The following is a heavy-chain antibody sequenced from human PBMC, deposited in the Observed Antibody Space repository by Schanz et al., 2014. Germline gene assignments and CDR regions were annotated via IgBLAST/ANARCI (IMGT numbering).Heavy chain of an antibody. CDR2: IHPSGGST. V-gene: IGHV1-46*01. J-gene: IGHJ4*02. Sequence: QVQLVQSGAEVKKPGALVKLSCEASGYTFTSYFLHWVRQAPGQGPEWMGIIHPSGGSTNYAQQFLGRLTMTRDTSTNTVYMNLSSLTSADTAVYYCARGFLASGGKTFDCWGQGTLVTVSS. D-gene: IGHD1-26*01. CDR1: GYTFTSYF. CDR3: ARGFLASGGKTFDC.